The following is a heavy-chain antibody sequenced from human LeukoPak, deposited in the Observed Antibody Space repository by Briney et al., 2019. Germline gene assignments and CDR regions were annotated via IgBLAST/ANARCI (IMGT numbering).Heavy chain of an antibody. D-gene: IGHD5-12*01. Sequence: TSETLSLTCSVSGGSFTSSSYYWGWIRQPPGKGLEWIGSIYYDGDTYYNPSLKSRVTISVDTSKNQFSLKLSSVTAADTAVYYCVYSGYDYYYGMDVWGQGTTVTVSS. V-gene: IGHV4-39*07. CDR3: VYSGYDYYYGMDV. CDR1: GGSFTSSSYY. J-gene: IGHJ6*02. CDR2: IYYDGDT.